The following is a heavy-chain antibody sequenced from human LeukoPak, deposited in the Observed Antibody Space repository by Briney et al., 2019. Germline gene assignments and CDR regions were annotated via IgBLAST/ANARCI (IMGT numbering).Heavy chain of an antibody. CDR3: ARGELFDY. V-gene: IGHV3-30-3*01. Sequence: GGSLRLSCAASGFTFSSYAMHWVRQAPGMGLEWVAVISYDGSNKYYADSVKGRFTISRDNSKNTLYLQMNSLRAEDTAVYYCARGELFDYWGQGTLVTVSS. CDR1: GFTFSSYA. CDR2: ISYDGSNK. J-gene: IGHJ4*02. D-gene: IGHD1-26*01.